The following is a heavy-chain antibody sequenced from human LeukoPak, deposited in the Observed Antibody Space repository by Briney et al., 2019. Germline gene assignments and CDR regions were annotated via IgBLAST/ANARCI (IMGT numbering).Heavy chain of an antibody. V-gene: IGHV4-39*07. CDR2: IYYTGST. D-gene: IGHD3-3*01. Sequence: SETLSLTCTVSGGSISSSSYYWGWIRQPPGKGLEWVGSIYYTGSTYCSPSLKSRVTISVDTSKNQLSLKLSSVTAADTAVYYCARAETQYYDFWSGYHNWFDPWGQGTLVTVSS. J-gene: IGHJ5*02. CDR1: GGSISSSSYY. CDR3: ARAETQYYDFWSGYHNWFDP.